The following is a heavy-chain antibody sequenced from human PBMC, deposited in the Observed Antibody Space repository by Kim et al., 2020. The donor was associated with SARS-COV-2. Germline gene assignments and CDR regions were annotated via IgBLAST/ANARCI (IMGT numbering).Heavy chain of an antibody. CDR1: GYTFSGYY. CDR3: ERARGSSWQSYFDS. J-gene: IGHJ4*02. CDR2: INVDTNGGGK. Sequence: ASVKVSCKASGYTFSGYYIHWVRQAPGQGLGWMGWINVDTNGGGKQFAQKFQGRVTMTRDTSISTAYMELTRLRSDDMAIYFCERARGSSWQSYFDSWGQ. V-gene: IGHV1-2*02. D-gene: IGHD6-13*01.